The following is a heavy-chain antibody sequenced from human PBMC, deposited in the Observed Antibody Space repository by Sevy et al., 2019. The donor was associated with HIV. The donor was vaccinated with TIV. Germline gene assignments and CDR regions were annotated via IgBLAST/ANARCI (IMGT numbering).Heavy chain of an antibody. CDR2: IRSKDYGGAT. CDR1: GFTFGDYA. D-gene: IGHD3-22*01. CDR3: TMGYYYDSSGYSDY. Sequence: GESLKISCTGSGFTFGDYAMSWFRQAPGMGLEWVGFIRSKDYGGATEYAASVKGRFTISRDDSKSIADLQMNSLKTEDTAVYYCTMGYYYDSSGYSDYWGQGTLVTVSS. V-gene: IGHV3-49*03. J-gene: IGHJ4*02.